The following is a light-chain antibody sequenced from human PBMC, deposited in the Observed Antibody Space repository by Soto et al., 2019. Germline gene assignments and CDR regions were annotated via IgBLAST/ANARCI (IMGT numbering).Light chain of an antibody. J-gene: IGKJ1*01. CDR2: EES. CDR1: QAITNN. CDR3: QQYYTYPWT. Sequence: DIHLTQSPSSLSASVGDRVTITCRASQAITNNLAWYQQKPGNPPRLLIYEESTLHSGVPSRFSGRKVGTQFILTIDSLQPEDFATYYCQQYYTYPWTFGHGTKVEI. V-gene: IGKV1-9*01.